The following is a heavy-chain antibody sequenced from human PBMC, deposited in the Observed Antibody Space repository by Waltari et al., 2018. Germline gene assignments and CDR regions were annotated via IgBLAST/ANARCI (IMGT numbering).Heavy chain of an antibody. CDR2: RSFSGAT. V-gene: IGHV4-39*01. Sequence: GCGRQPPGQGLEWIGTRSFSGATYSSPSLKSRVTISRDTSKNQLSLKLGSVTAADTSVYYCATYIGASGGTAAFDVWGQGTMVTVSS. J-gene: IGHJ3*01. D-gene: IGHD5-12*01. CDR3: ATYIGASGGTAAFDV.